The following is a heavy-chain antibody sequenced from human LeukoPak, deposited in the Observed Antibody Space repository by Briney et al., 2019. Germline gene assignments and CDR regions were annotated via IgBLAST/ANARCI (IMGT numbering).Heavy chain of an antibody. CDR3: ARLRVATVDD. J-gene: IGHJ4*02. Sequence: GASVKVSCKASGGTFSSYSISWVRQAPGQGLEWMGGIIPIFGTTNYAQKFQGRVTITADKSTSTAYMELSSLISEDTAVYYCARLRVATVDDWGQGTLVTVSS. CDR1: GGTFSSYS. D-gene: IGHD4-23*01. CDR2: IIPIFGTT. V-gene: IGHV1-69*06.